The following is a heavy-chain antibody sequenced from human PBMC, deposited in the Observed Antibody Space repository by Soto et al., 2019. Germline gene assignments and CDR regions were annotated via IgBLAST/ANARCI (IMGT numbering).Heavy chain of an antibody. CDR2: INHSGET. J-gene: IGHJ6*02. CDR3: ARQGCEGTVVICYYAMDV. D-gene: IGHD2-2*01. CDR1: GDYFSCYY. Sequence: QVQLQQSGAGLLKPSETLSLTCGLSGDYFSCYYWNWNRQPPGKGLEWICAINHSGETNYNPSRKCRVTMSVETSRNQFSLKLTSVTAADTAVYYCARQGCEGTVVICYYAMDVWGQGTTVTVSS. V-gene: IGHV4-34*02.